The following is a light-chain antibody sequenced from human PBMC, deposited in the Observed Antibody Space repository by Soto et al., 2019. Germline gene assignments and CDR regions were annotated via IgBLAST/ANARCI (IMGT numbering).Light chain of an antibody. Sequence: TQSPATLSVSPGERATLSCRASQVIGIYLAWYQQKPGKAPNLLISAASTLQSGVPSRFSGSGSGTEFTLTITSLQPEDFATYYCQQLVSYPQFGGGTKVDIK. CDR3: QQLVSYPQ. J-gene: IGKJ4*02. CDR1: QVIGIY. CDR2: AAS. V-gene: IGKV1-9*01.